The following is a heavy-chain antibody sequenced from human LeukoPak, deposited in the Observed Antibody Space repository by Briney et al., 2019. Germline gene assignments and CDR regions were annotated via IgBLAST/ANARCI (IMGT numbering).Heavy chain of an antibody. CDR1: GFTFSTYD. D-gene: IGHD1-26*01. J-gene: IGHJ4*02. V-gene: IGHV3-13*04. CDR2: INPAGDT. Sequence: GGSLRLSCAASGFTFSTYDMHWVRQATGKGLEWVSGINPAGDTYYPGSVKGRFTISREDAKNPFYLQMNSLRVGDTAVYYCARIFWGVGYYFEYWGQGTLVTVTS. CDR3: ARIFWGVGYYFEY.